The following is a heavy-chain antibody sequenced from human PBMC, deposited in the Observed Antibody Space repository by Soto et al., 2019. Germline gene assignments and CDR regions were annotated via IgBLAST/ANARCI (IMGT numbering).Heavy chain of an antibody. V-gene: IGHV1-46*01. CDR2: IHPSGGST. J-gene: IGHJ6*02. Sequence: ASVKVSCKASGYTFTSYYMNWVRQAPGQGLEWMGIIHPSGGSTCNAQKFQGRVTITRDTSPTTVYMELSSLRSEDTAVYYCARDSLIGVVGSATDGMDVWGQGAPVTVSS. CDR1: GYTFTSYY. CDR3: ARDSLIGVVGSATDGMDV. D-gene: IGHD2-15*01.